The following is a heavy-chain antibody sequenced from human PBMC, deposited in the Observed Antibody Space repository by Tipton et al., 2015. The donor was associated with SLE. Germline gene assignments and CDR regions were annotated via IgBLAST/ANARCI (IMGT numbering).Heavy chain of an antibody. CDR3: AKDQELGGDYYYGMDV. D-gene: IGHD7-27*01. V-gene: IGHV3-30*02. Sequence: SLRLSCAASGFTFSSYGMHWVRQAPGKGLEWVAFIRYDGSNKYYADSVKGRFTISRDNSKNTLYLQMNSLRAEDTAVYYCAKDQELGGDYYYGMDVWGQGTTVTVSS. CDR2: IRYDGSNK. J-gene: IGHJ6*02. CDR1: GFTFSSYG.